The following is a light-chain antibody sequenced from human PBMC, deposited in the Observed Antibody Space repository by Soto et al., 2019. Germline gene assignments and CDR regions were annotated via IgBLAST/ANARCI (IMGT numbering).Light chain of an antibody. CDR2: LGS. J-gene: IGKJ1*01. V-gene: IGKV2-28*01. Sequence: DIVMTQSPLSLPVTPGEPASISCRSSQGLLHSNGYNYLDWYLQKPGQSPQLLIYLGSNRASGVPDRFSGSGSGTDFTLKISRVEAEDVGVYYCMQALQTPWTFGQGTKWIS. CDR1: QGLLHSNGYNY. CDR3: MQALQTPWT.